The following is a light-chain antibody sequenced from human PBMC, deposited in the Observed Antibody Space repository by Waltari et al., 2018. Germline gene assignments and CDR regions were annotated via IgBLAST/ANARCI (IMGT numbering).Light chain of an antibody. V-gene: IGLV2-14*03. CDR3: SSYTTRSGLV. CDR1: SSDVGGYAY. Sequence: QSALTQPASVSGSPGQSITISCTGTSSDVGGYAYVSWYQQHPGKAPRLMIFEVSDRPSGVSNRFSGSKSDNTASLTISVLQAEDEADYYCSSYTTRSGLVFGTGTKVTVL. J-gene: IGLJ1*01. CDR2: EVS.